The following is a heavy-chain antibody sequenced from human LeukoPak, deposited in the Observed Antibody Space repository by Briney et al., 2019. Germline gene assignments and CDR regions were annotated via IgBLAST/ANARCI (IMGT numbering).Heavy chain of an antibody. V-gene: IGHV4-59*01. Sequence: SETLSLTCTASGGSISSYYRSWIRQPPGKGLEWIGYIYYSGSTNYNPSLKSRVTISVDTSKNQFSLRLSSVTAAETAVYYCAREGRYRYGYNEYHSYMDIWGKGTTVTVSS. J-gene: IGHJ6*03. CDR1: GGSISSYY. D-gene: IGHD5-24*01. CDR3: AREGRYRYGYNEYHSYMDI. CDR2: IYYSGST.